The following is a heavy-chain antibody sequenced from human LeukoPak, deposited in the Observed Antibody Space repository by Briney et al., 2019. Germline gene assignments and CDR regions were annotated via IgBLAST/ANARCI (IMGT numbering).Heavy chain of an antibody. D-gene: IGHD6-19*01. J-gene: IGHJ4*02. Sequence: PGGSLRLSCAASGFTFSSYSMNWVRQPPGKGLEWIGSIYYSGSTYYNPSLKSRVTISVDTSKNQFSLKLSSVTAADPAVYYCASGWYGGNYWGQGTLVAVSS. CDR3: ASGWYGGNY. CDR1: GFTFSSYS. CDR2: IYYSGST. V-gene: IGHV4-39*07.